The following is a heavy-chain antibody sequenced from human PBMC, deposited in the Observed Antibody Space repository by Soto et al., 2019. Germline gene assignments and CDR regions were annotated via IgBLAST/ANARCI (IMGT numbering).Heavy chain of an antibody. J-gene: IGHJ5*02. Sequence: SETLSLTCTVSGYSINSGYIWGWVRRPPGQGLEWIGSRYSSGTTYYNPSLRRRVKMSVDTSKNQLSLVLRSVTAADTAVYYCVARATVVNSPWFDPWGQGTQATVSS. CDR3: VARATVVNSPWFDP. D-gene: IGHD1-1*01. CDR2: RYSSGTT. V-gene: IGHV4-38-2*02. CDR1: GYSINSGYI.